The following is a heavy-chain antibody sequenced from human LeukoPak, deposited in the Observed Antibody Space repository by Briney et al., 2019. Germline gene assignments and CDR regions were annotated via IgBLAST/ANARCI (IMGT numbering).Heavy chain of an antibody. J-gene: IGHJ6*02. V-gene: IGHV3-9*01. CDR3: AKDESLKGGGLNYYYGMDV. CDR2: ISWNSGSI. CDR1: GFTFDDYA. Sequence: GRSLRLSCAASGFTFDDYAMHWVRQAPGKGLEWVSGISWNSGSIGYADSVKGRFTISRDNAKNSLYLQMNSLRAEDTALYYCAKDESLKGGGLNYYYGMDVWGQGTTVTVSS. D-gene: IGHD1-26*01.